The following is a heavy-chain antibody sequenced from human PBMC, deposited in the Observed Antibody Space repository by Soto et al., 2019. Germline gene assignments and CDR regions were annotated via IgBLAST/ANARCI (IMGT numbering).Heavy chain of an antibody. CDR1: GFIVSTSF. Sequence: GGSLRLSCAASGFIVSTSFMSWVRQAPGKGLEWVSIIYNDGSTYYADSVKGRFTVSRDDSKNTLYLEIVSLRAEDTAVYYCARDSYTRYWGQGTLVTVYS. CDR2: IYNDGST. V-gene: IGHV3-66*01. J-gene: IGHJ4*02. D-gene: IGHD4-4*01. CDR3: ARDSYTRY.